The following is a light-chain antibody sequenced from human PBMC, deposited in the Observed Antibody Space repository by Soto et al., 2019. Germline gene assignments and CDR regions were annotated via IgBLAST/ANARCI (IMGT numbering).Light chain of an antibody. J-gene: IGLJ3*02. CDR2: DNN. CDR3: SSFTSTNTWV. CDR1: SSNIGNNY. V-gene: IGLV1-51*01. Sequence: QSVLTQSPSVSAAPGQKVTISCSGSSSNIGNNYVSWYQQLPGTAPKLLIYDNNKRPSGVSSRFSGSKSGNTASLTISGLQADDEGDYYCSSFTSTNTWVFGGGTKLTVL.